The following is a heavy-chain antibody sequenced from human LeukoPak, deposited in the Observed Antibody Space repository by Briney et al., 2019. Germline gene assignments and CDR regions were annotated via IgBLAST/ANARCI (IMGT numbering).Heavy chain of an antibody. Sequence: GGSLRLSCAASGFTFSNYFMHWVRQAPGKGLEWVADNESHTFYLESVKGRFTISRDNSKNTLYLQMNSLGPEDTAVYFCARERQDTVIHSGAFDIWGQGTMVTVSS. CDR2: NESHT. V-gene: IGHV3-30-3*01. J-gene: IGHJ3*02. CDR1: GFTFSNYF. D-gene: IGHD2-21*02. CDR3: ARERQDTVIHSGAFDI.